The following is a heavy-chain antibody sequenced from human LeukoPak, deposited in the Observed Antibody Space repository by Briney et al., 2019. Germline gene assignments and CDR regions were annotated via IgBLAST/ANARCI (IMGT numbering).Heavy chain of an antibody. CDR3: ARCSGGSTYHSDDY. Sequence: GGSLRLSCAASGFTFSSYWMHWVRQAPGKGLVWVSRINSDGSSTTYADSVKGRFTISRDNAKNSLYLQMNSLRDTAVYYCARCSGGSTYHSDDYWGQGTLVTVSS. CDR1: GFTFSSYW. D-gene: IGHD2-15*01. CDR2: INSDGSST. J-gene: IGHJ4*02. V-gene: IGHV3-74*01.